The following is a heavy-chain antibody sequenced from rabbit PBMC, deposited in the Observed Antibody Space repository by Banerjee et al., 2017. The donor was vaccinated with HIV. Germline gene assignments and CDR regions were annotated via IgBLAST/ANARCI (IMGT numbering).Heavy chain of an antibody. J-gene: IGHJ4*01. CDR1: GFDFSSYY. V-gene: IGHV1S7*01. Sequence: QLVESGGGLVKPGGTLTLTCTASGFDFSSYYMSWVRQAPGKGLEWIGIIYAGKGSTDYASWVNGRFTISSDNAQNTVDLQMNSLTAADTATYFCTREGDLWGPGTLVTDS. CDR2: IYAGKGST. CDR3: TREGDL.